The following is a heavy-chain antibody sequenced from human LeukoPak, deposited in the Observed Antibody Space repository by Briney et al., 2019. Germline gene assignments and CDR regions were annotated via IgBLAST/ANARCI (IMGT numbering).Heavy chain of an antibody. CDR3: AKEVGYGGKRPKALEY. CDR2: ISYDGSNK. D-gene: IGHD4-23*01. J-gene: IGHJ4*02. CDR1: GFTFSSYG. V-gene: IGHV3-30*18. Sequence: GGSLRLSCAASGFTFSSYGMHWVRQAPGKGLEWVAVISYDGSNKYYADSVKGRFTISRDNSKNTLYLQMNSLRAEDTAVYYCAKEVGYGGKRPKALEYWGQGTLVTVSS.